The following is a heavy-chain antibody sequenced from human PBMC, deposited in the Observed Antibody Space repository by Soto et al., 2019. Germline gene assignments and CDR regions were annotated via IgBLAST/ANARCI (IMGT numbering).Heavy chain of an antibody. CDR2: ISWDGGST. D-gene: IGHD2-21*02. V-gene: IGHV3-43*01. J-gene: IGHJ3*02. Sequence: RGSLRLSCAASGFTFDDYTMHWVRQAPGKGLEWVSLISWDGGSTYYADSVKGRFTISRDNSKNSLYLQMNSLRTEDTALYYCARGYCGGDCYLDDAFDIWGQGTMVTVSS. CDR3: ARGYCGGDCYLDDAFDI. CDR1: GFTFDDYT.